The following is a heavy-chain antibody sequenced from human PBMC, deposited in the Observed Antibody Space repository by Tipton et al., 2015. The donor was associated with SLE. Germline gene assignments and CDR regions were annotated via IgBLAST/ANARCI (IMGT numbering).Heavy chain of an antibody. CDR3: ARDADYSKVLDY. J-gene: IGHJ4*02. CDR1: GGSFSSYY. Sequence: TLSLTCAVYGGSFSSYYWSWIRQPAGKGLEWIGRIYTSGSTNYNPSLKSRVTISVDTSKNQFSLKLSSVTAADTAVYYCARDADYSKVLDYWGQGTLVTVSS. D-gene: IGHD4-11*01. V-gene: IGHV4-4*07. CDR2: IYTSGST.